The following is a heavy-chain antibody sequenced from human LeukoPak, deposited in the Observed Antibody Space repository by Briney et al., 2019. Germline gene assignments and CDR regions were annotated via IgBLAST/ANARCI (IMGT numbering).Heavy chain of an antibody. CDR3: ARGRWFNYYYYYMDV. CDR2: INHSGST. J-gene: IGHJ6*03. V-gene: IGHV4-39*07. CDR1: GGSIGSTNYY. D-gene: IGHD3-10*01. Sequence: SETLSLTCTVSGGSIGSTNYYWGWIRQPPGKGLEWIGEINHSGSTNYNPSLKSRVTISVDTSKNQFSLKLSSVTAADTAVYYCARGRWFNYYYYYMDVWGKGTTVTVSS.